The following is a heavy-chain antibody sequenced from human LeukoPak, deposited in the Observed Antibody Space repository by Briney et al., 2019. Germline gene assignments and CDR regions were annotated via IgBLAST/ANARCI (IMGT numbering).Heavy chain of an antibody. CDR1: GFTFSNAW. CDR3: ARDPYSGNYGTYYYYYMDV. V-gene: IGHV3-21*01. Sequence: GGSLRLSCAASGFTFSNAWMSWVRQAPGKAMEWVSSITSSGTYTFYADSVKGRFTISRDNAKNSLYLQMDSLGPEDTAVYYCARDPYSGNYGTYYYYYMDVWGKGTTVTISS. CDR2: ITSSGTYT. D-gene: IGHD1-26*01. J-gene: IGHJ6*03.